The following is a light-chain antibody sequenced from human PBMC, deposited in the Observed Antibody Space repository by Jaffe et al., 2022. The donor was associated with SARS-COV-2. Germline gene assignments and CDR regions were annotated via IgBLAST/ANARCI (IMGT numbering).Light chain of an antibody. CDR1: QSISSY. Sequence: EIFLTQSPATLSLSPGERATLSCRASQSISSYLAWYQQKPGQAPRLLIYDASNRATGIPARFSGSGSGIDFTLTIGSLEPEDFAVYYCQQRSDWPLSFGGGTRVEIK. V-gene: IGKV3-11*01. J-gene: IGKJ4*01. CDR2: DAS. CDR3: QQRSDWPLS.